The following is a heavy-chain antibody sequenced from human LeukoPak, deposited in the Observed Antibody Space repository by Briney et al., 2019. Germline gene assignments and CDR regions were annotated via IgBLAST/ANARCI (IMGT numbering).Heavy chain of an antibody. CDR1: GFTFSNYW. Sequence: PGGSLRLSCAASGFTFSNYWMSWVRQAPGKGLEWVANIKQDGSETYYVDSVKGRFIISRDNAKNSLYLQMNSLRAEDTAVYYCARVSQQLVPGFDYWGQGTLVTVSS. CDR2: IKQDGSET. J-gene: IGHJ4*02. CDR3: ARVSQQLVPGFDY. D-gene: IGHD6-13*01. V-gene: IGHV3-7*01.